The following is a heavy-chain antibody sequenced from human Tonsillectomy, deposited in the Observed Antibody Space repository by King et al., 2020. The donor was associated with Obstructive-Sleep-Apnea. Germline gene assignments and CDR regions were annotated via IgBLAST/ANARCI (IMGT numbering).Heavy chain of an antibody. CDR3: ARGASSALDEAFDI. V-gene: IGHV1-69*01. J-gene: IGHJ3*02. CDR2: IIPIFGTA. Sequence: QLVQSGAEVKKPGSSVKVSSKASGGTFSSYAISWVRQAPGQGLEWMGGIIPIFGTANYAQKFQGRVTITADESTSTAYMELSSLRSEDTAVYYCARGASSALDEAFDIWGQGTMVTVSS. D-gene: IGHD6-19*01. CDR1: GGTFSSYA.